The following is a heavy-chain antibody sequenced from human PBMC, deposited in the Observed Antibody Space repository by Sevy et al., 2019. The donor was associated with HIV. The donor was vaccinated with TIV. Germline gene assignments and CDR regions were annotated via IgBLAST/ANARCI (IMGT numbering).Heavy chain of an antibody. CDR2: IRSKANSDAP. CDR1: GFTFSGSA. D-gene: IGHD6-13*01. J-gene: IGHJ3*02. CDR3: TRRLLDYLGIAEAGTEAFDI. V-gene: IGHV3-73*01. Sequence: GGSLRLSCAASGFTFSGSAMHWVCQASGKGLEWVGRIRSKANSDAPAYAASVKGRFTTSRDDSKTTAYLQMNSLKTEGTAVYYCTRRLLDYLGIAEAGTEAFDIWGQGTMVTVSS.